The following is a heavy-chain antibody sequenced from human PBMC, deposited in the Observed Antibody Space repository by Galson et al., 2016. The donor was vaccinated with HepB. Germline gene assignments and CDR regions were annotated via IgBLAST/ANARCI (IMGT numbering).Heavy chain of an antibody. D-gene: IGHD3-16*01. J-gene: IGHJ4*02. V-gene: IGHV3-53*01. Sequence: SLRLSCAASGFSVSSKYMSWVRQAPGKGLEWVSSIYSGGTTCYADSVRGRFTISRDNSKNTLYLYMNNLTAGDTAIYYCGKHGGFDYWGQGALVTVSS. CDR2: IYSGGTT. CDR1: GFSVSSKY. CDR3: GKHGGFDY.